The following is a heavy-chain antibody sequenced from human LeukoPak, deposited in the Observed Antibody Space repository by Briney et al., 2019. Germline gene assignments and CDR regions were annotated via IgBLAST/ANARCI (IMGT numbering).Heavy chain of an antibody. J-gene: IGHJ4*02. CDR2: IYSGGST. CDR3: GCSKNTAVLRY. CDR1: GFTVSSNY. Sequence: GGSLRLSCAASGFTVSSNYMSWVRQAPGKGLEWVSVIYSGGSTYYADSVKGRFTISRDNSKNTLYLQMNSLRAEDTAVYYCGCSKNTAVLRYWGQGTLATVSS. V-gene: IGHV3-53*01. D-gene: IGHD5-18*01.